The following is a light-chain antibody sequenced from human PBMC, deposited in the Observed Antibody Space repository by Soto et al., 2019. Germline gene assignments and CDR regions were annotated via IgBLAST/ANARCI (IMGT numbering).Light chain of an antibody. CDR2: KAS. CDR3: QQYNSYTWT. V-gene: IGKV1-5*03. J-gene: IGKJ1*01. Sequence: DIQMTQSPSTLSASVGDRVTITCRASQSISSWLAWYQQKPGQAPKLLIYKASSLESGVPSRFSGSGSGTAFPLTISSLQPDDFATYYCQQYNSYTWTFGQGTKVEIK. CDR1: QSISSW.